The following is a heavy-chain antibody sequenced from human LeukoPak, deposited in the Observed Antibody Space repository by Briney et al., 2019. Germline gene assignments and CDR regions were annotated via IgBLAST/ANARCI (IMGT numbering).Heavy chain of an antibody. CDR2: ISYDGSNN. D-gene: IGHD2-8*02. CDR1: GFTFSSYG. Sequence: PGRSLRVSCAASGFTFSSYGMHWVRQAPGKGLEWVAFISYDGSNNYYADSVKGRFTISRDNSKNTLFLQMSSLRAEDTALYYCAKTLATGGGSYNMDVWGQGTTVTVS. V-gene: IGHV3-30*18. J-gene: IGHJ6*02. CDR3: AKTLATGGGSYNMDV.